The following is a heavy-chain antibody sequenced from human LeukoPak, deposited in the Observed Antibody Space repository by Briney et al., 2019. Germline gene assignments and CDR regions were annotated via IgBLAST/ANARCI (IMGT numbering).Heavy chain of an antibody. CDR3: AKGVVAAAGADAFDI. V-gene: IGHV3-33*06. Sequence: GGSLRLSCAAFGFTFRNYVMHWVRQAPGKGLEWVAVIWYDGSNEYYADSVKGRFTISRDNSKNTLNLQMNSLRVEDTAVYYCAKGVVAAAGADAFDIWGQGTMVTVSS. J-gene: IGHJ3*02. CDR1: GFTFRNYV. D-gene: IGHD6-13*01. CDR2: IWYDGSNE.